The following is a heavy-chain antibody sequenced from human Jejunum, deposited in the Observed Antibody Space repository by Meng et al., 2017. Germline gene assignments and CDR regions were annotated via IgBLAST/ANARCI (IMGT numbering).Heavy chain of an antibody. Sequence: QMRLPEAVPGLVKTSETVSLTCDVPAASISSITSYGGWVRQPPGEGLEWIGNIYYSETTYYNPSLKSRVTIGIHTSKNLFSLRLTSVTAADTGIYYCARWGIMSGYDYESAYWGPGRLVTVSS. CDR2: IYYSETT. CDR1: AASISSITSY. CDR3: ARWGIMSGYDYESAY. D-gene: IGHD5-12*01. J-gene: IGHJ4*02. V-gene: IGHV4-39*07.